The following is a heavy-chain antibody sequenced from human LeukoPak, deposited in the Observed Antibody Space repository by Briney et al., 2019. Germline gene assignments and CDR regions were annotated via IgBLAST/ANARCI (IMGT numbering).Heavy chain of an antibody. CDR3: AKIDSASFAS. Sequence: GGSLRLSCAASGFTFSSYAMSWARQAPGKGLEWVADIKQDGSEKYYVDSVKGRFTISRDNARGSLYLQMNSLRVEDTAVYYCAKIDSASFASWGQGTLVSVSA. V-gene: IGHV3-7*01. J-gene: IGHJ4*02. CDR2: IKQDGSEK. CDR1: GFTFSSYA. D-gene: IGHD3-22*01.